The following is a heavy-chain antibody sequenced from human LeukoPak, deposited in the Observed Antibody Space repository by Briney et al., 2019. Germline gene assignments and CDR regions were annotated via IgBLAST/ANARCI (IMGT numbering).Heavy chain of an antibody. V-gene: IGHV3-7*01. CDR3: ARDWAHFGY. D-gene: IGHD3-10*01. Sequence: GGSLRLSCVASGFTFSDYWMSWVRQAPGKGLEWLANMSQDGSEKYYVDSVKGRFTISRDNAKNSLPLQMNSLRAEDTAVYYCARDWAHFGYWGQATLVTVSS. J-gene: IGHJ4*02. CDR1: GFTFSDYW. CDR2: MSQDGSEK.